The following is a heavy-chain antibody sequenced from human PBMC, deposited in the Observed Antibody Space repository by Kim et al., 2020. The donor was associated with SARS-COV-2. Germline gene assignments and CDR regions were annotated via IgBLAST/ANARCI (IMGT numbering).Heavy chain of an antibody. V-gene: IGHV4-31*03. CDR3: AREIRITMVRGVQGVFGY. J-gene: IGHJ4*02. CDR1: GGSISSGGYY. CDR2: IYYSGST. Sequence: SETLSLTCTVSGGSISSGGYYWSWIRQHPGKGLEWIGYIYYSGSTYYNPSLKSRVTISVDTSKNQFSLKLSSVTAADTAVYYCAREIRITMVRGVQGVFGYWGPGTLGTVSS. D-gene: IGHD3-10*01.